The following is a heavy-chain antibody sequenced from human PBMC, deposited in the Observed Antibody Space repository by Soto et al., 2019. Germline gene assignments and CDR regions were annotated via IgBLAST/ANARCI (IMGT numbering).Heavy chain of an antibody. CDR2: ISGSGGTT. J-gene: IGHJ1*01. V-gene: IGHV3-23*01. CDR1: GFTFSSYA. Sequence: AGGSLRLSCAASGFTFSSYAMSWVRQAPGKGLEWVSVISGSGGTTYYADSVKGRFTISRDNSKNTLYLQMNSLRAEDTAVYYCAKILGYYFDSSGPGYFQHWGQGTLVTVSS. CDR3: AKILGYYFDSSGPGYFQH. D-gene: IGHD3-22*01.